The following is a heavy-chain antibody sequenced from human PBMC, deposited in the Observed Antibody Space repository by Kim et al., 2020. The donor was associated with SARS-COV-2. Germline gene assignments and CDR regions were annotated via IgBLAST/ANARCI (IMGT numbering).Heavy chain of an antibody. CDR3: ARDEYSSGWYGQKYYFDY. V-gene: IGHV4-34*01. J-gene: IGHJ4*02. D-gene: IGHD6-19*01. Sequence: KSRVTKSVDPSKNQFSLKLSSVTAADTAVYYCARDEYSSGWYGQKYYFDYWGQGTLVTVSS.